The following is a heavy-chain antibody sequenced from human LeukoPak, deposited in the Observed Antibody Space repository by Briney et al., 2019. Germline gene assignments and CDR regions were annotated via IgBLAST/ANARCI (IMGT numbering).Heavy chain of an antibody. CDR3: ARVIDMAYFDY. Sequence: RASVKVSCKASGYTFTSYGISWVRQAPGQGLEWMGWISAYNGNTNYAQKLQGRVTMTTNTSTSTAYMELRSLRSDDTAVYYCARVIDMAYFDYWGQGTLVTVSS. J-gene: IGHJ4*02. CDR2: ISAYNGNT. CDR1: GYTFTSYG. V-gene: IGHV1-18*01. D-gene: IGHD5-24*01.